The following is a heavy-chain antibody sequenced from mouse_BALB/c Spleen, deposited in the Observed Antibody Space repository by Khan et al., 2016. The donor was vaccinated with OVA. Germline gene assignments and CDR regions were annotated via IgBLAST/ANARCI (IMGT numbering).Heavy chain of an antibody. J-gene: IGHJ2*01. D-gene: IGHD1-1*01. V-gene: IGHV1-7*01. CDR3: ARRGLRWDFDY. CDR2: INPSTGYT. CDR1: GYTFTTYW. Sequence: QVQLKQSGAELAKPGASVKMSCKASGYTFTTYWMHWILWVKQRPGQGLEWIGYINPSTGYTEYNQNFKDKATLTADKSSSTAYMQLSSLTSEDSAVYYCARRGLRWDFDYWGQGTTLTVSS.